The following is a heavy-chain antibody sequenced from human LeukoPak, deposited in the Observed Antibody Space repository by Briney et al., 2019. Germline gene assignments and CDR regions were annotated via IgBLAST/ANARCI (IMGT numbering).Heavy chain of an antibody. Sequence: PGGSLRLSCAASGFTFSSYAMSWVRQAPGKGREWVSAISGSGGSTYYADSVKGRFTISRDNSKNTLYLQMNSLRAEDTAVYYCAKDLDIVVVPARYFDYWGQGTLVTVSS. CDR3: AKDLDIVVVPARYFDY. V-gene: IGHV3-23*01. J-gene: IGHJ4*02. CDR1: GFTFSSYA. D-gene: IGHD2-2*03. CDR2: ISGSGGST.